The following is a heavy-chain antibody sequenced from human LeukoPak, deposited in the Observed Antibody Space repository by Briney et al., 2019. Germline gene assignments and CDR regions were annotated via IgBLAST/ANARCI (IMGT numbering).Heavy chain of an antibody. CDR3: AKDEGYYDTSGYYFDY. V-gene: IGHV3-30*18. Sequence: PGGSLRLSCAASEFTFSYYAMHWVRQAPGKGLEWVAVVSYDGRTKYYADSVRGRFTISRDNSKNTLYLQMNSLRAEDTALYYCAKDEGYYDTSGYYFDYWGQGTLVTVS. CDR1: EFTFSYYA. CDR2: VSYDGRTK. D-gene: IGHD3-22*01. J-gene: IGHJ4*02.